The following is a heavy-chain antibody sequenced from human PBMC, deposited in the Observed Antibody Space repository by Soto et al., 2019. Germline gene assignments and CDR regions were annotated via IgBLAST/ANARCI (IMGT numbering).Heavy chain of an antibody. D-gene: IGHD3-22*01. CDR1: GFTFSGSA. Sequence: GGSLRLSCAASGFTFSGSAMHWVRQATGKGLEWVGRIRSKANNYATAYAASVRGTFTISRDDSKNTAYLQMNSLKTEDTAVYYCTSQYYYDSSAYYYLDYWGQGTLVTVSS. CDR2: IRSKANNYAT. CDR3: TSQYYYDSSAYYYLDY. V-gene: IGHV3-73*01. J-gene: IGHJ4*02.